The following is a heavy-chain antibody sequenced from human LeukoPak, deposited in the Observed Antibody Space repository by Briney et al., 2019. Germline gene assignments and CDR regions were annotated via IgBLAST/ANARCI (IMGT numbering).Heavy chain of an antibody. V-gene: IGHV3-48*01. J-gene: IGHJ4*02. Sequence: GGSLRLSCAAPGFTFSSYTMNWVRQAPGKGLEWVSYISSSSGTIYYADSVKGRFTISRDNAKNSLYLQMNSLRAEDTAVYYCARDYSSSCPGDHWGQGTLVSVSS. CDR3: ARDYSSSCPGDH. D-gene: IGHD6-13*01. CDR2: ISSSSGTI. CDR1: GFTFSSYT.